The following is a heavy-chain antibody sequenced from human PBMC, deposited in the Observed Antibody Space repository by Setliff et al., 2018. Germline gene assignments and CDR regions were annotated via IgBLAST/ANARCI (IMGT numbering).Heavy chain of an antibody. CDR2: IKQDGSET. J-gene: IGHJ4*02. CDR3: ARAKGTTMATQYFDY. Sequence: GGSLRLSCVGSGFTFSDYWMSWVRQAPGKGLEWVAIIKQDGSETVYADSVKGRLTISRDNAKNSLYLQLNSLRAEDTAVYYCARAKGTTMATQYFDYWGQGTLVTVSS. D-gene: IGHD3-10*01. V-gene: IGHV3-7*01. CDR1: GFTFSDYW.